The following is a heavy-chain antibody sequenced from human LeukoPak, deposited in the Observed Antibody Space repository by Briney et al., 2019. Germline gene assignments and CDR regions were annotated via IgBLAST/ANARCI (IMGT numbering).Heavy chain of an antibody. V-gene: IGHV3-23*01. CDR3: VKGRMSEDGLGF. CDR2: ISSSGNT. J-gene: IGHJ4*02. D-gene: IGHD5-24*01. Sequence: GGSLRLSCEASGFTFGRSAMTWVRQTPGKRLEWFSSISSSGNTYYADSVKGRFTISRDNSKNLVNLQMNSLRAEDTAIYYCVKGRMSEDGLGFWGQGSLVTVSS. CDR1: GFTFGRSA.